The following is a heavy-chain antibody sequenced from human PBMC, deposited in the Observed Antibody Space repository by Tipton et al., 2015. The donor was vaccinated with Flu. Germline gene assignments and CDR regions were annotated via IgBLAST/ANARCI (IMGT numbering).Heavy chain of an antibody. CDR1: GGTFISYT. D-gene: IGHD6-6*01. CDR2: IIPILRVP. V-gene: IGHV1-69*16. Sequence: QLVQSGAEVKKPGSSMKVSCKASGGTFISYTISWVRQAPGKGLEWMGGIIPILRVPSYAQKFQDRVTITADESTSTTYMELSSLRSEDTAIYYCASARPGSNYYYYFGMDVWGQGTTVAVSS. J-gene: IGHJ6*02. CDR3: ASARPGSNYYYYFGMDV.